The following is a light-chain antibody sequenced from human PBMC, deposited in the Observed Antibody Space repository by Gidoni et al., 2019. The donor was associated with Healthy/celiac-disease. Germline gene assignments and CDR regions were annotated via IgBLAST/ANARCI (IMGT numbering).Light chain of an antibody. J-gene: IGLJ2*01. Sequence: PGQKVTISCSGSSSNIGNNYVSWYQQLPGTAPKLLIYDNNKRPSGIPDRFSGSKSGTSATLGITGLQTGDEADYYCGTWDSSLSAVVFGGGTKLTVL. CDR2: DNN. CDR3: GTWDSSLSAVV. V-gene: IGLV1-51*01. CDR1: SSNIGNNY.